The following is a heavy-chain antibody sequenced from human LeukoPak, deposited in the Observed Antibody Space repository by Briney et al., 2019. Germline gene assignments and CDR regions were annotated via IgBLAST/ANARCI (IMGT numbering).Heavy chain of an antibody. V-gene: IGHV1-2*02. Sequence: ASVKVSCTSSGYTFTAYIMHWVRQAPGQRPQYMGWINSKSGGTNYAQKFGGRVTMTRDTSINTDYMELSRLGFDDTAVYYCARDDALTAMWEFDSWGQGTLVTVS. CDR3: ARDDALTAMWEFDS. CDR1: GYTFTAYI. D-gene: IGHD2-21*02. J-gene: IGHJ4*02. CDR2: INSKSGGT.